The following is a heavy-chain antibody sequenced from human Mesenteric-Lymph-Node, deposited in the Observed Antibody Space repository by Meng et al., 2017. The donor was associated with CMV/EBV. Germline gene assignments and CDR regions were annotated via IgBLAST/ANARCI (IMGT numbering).Heavy chain of an antibody. CDR1: GGSISSYY. CDR3: ARSYNSYYYYGMDV. CDR2: IYYSGST. J-gene: IGHJ6*02. V-gene: IGHV4-59*01. D-gene: IGHD1-20*01. Sequence: SETLSLTCTVSGGSISSYYWSWIRQPPGKGLEWIGYIYYSGSTNYNPSLKSRVTISVDTSKNQFYLKLSSVTAADTAVYYCARSYNSYYYYGMDVWGQGTTVTVSS.